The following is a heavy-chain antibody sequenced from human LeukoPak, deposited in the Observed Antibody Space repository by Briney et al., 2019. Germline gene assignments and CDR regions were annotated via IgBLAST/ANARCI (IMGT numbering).Heavy chain of an antibody. CDR3: AKGAFERFGEPSDY. CDR2: ISGSGAYT. D-gene: IGHD3-10*01. CDR1: GFTFSSYA. V-gene: IGHV3-23*01. J-gene: IGHJ4*02. Sequence: PGGSLRLSCAASGFTFSSYAMTWVRRAPGKGLEWVSCISGSGAYTYYADSVKGRFTISRDNSKSTLYLQMNSLRAEDTAVYYCAKGAFERFGEPSDYWGQGTLVSVSS.